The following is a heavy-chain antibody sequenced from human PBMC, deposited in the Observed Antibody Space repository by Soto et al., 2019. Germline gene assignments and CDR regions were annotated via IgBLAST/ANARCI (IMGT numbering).Heavy chain of an antibody. J-gene: IGHJ4*02. CDR2: IYWDDDK. CDR1: GFSLSTSGVG. CDR3: AHRSSQTGYSSGWYGPGPFDY. D-gene: IGHD6-19*01. Sequence: SGPTLVKPTQTLTLTCTFSGFSLSTSGVGVGWIRQPPGKALEWLALIYWDDDKRYSPSLKSRLTITKATSKNQVVLTMTNMDPVETATYYCAHRSSQTGYSSGWYGPGPFDYWGQGTLVTVSS. V-gene: IGHV2-5*02.